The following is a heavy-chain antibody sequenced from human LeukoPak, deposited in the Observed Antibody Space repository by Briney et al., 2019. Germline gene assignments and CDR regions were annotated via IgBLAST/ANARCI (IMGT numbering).Heavy chain of an antibody. D-gene: IGHD1-20*01. CDR3: ARDNRGYNSRYFYYYMDV. CDR1: GFTFTNYW. Sequence: GGSLRLSCVASGFTFTNYWMNWVRQAPGEGLEWVANTMVDGSEKYYVDSVKGRFTISRDNAKNSLYLQMNSLRAEDTAVYYCARDNRGYNSRYFYYYMDVWGNGTTVTVSS. V-gene: IGHV3-7*01. J-gene: IGHJ6*03. CDR2: TMVDGSEK.